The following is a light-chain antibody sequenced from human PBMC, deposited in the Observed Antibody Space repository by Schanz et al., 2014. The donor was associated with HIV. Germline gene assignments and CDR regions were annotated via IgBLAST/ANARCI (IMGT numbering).Light chain of an antibody. CDR1: SSDAGSYNL. V-gene: IGLV2-23*01. CDR3: CSYAGSRIRV. CDR2: EDN. Sequence: QSALTQPASVSGSPGQSITISCTGTSSDAGSYNLLSWYQQYPGKAPKLIIFEDNKRPSGVSHRFSGSKSGTTASLTISGLQAEDEADYHCCSYAGSRIRVFGGGTKLTVL. J-gene: IGLJ3*02.